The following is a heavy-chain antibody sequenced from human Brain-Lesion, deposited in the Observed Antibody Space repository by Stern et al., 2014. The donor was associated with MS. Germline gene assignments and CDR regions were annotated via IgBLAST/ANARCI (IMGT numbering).Heavy chain of an antibody. CDR2: LYYSGNT. V-gene: IGHV4-39*01. CDR3: AGEEDIRYCSGGSCTGNWFDP. CDR1: GGSVSSTSYA. J-gene: IGHJ5*02. Sequence: VQLVQSGPGLVKPSETLSLTCTVAGGSVSSTSYAWAWIRQPPGKGLEWIGTLYYSGNTYYSPSLKSRLTISLDTSKNQFSLQLRFVTAADTAVYYCAGEEDIRYCSGGSCTGNWFDPWGQGTLVTVSS. D-gene: IGHD2-15*01.